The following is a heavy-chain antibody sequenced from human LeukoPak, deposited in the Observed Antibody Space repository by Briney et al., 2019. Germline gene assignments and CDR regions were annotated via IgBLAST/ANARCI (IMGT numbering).Heavy chain of an antibody. CDR1: GGSISSSSYY. CDR2: IYYSGST. CDR3: ARRGYTTSGGHWFDP. Sequence: SETLSLTCTVSGGSISSSSYYWGWIRQPPGKGLEWIGSIYYSGSTYYNPSLKSRVTISVDTSKNQFSLKLSSVTAADTAVYYCARRGYTTSGGHWFDPWGQGTLVTVSS. J-gene: IGHJ5*02. V-gene: IGHV4-39*07. D-gene: IGHD5-12*01.